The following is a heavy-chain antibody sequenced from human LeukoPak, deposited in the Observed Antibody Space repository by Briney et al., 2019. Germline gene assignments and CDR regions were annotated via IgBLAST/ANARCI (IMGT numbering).Heavy chain of an antibody. J-gene: IGHJ4*02. V-gene: IGHV3-30-3*01. D-gene: IGHD3-10*01. CDR1: GFTFSSYA. CDR3: ASPYSGSYPEGYY. CDR2: ISYDGSNK. Sequence: GRSLRLSCAASGFTFSSYAMHWVRQAPGKGLEWVAVISYDGSNKYYADSVKGRFTISRDNSKNTLYLQMNSLRAEDTAVYYCASPYSGSYPEGYYWGQGTLVTVSS.